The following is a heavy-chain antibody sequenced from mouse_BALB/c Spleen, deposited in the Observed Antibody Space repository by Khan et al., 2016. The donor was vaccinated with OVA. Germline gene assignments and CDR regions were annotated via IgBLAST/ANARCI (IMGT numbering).Heavy chain of an antibody. CDR2: ISSGGSYT. V-gene: IGHV5-6*01. CDR3: ARHDYDYDYWYFDV. CDR1: GFTFSSYG. Sequence: VELVESGGDLVKPGGSLKLSCAASGFTFSSYGMSWVRQTPDKRLEWVATISSGGSYTYYPDSVTGRFTISRDNATNTLYLQMSSLKSEDTAMYYCARHDYDYDYWYFDVWGAGTTVTVSS. J-gene: IGHJ1*01. D-gene: IGHD2-4*01.